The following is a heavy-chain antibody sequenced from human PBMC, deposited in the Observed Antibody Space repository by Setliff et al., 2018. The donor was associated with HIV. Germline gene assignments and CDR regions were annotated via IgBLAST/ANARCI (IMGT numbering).Heavy chain of an antibody. CDR1: GFSFSNFA. D-gene: IGHD3-10*01. CDR3: ARAGGPGYLDY. V-gene: IGHV3-7*01. Sequence: LRLSCAASGFSFSNFAMNWVRQAPGKGLEWVANIKPDGSVKSYGDSVKGRFTISRDNTKNSVFLQMNSLRSDDTAVYYCARAGGPGYLDYWGQGTLVTVSS. J-gene: IGHJ4*02. CDR2: IKPDGSVK.